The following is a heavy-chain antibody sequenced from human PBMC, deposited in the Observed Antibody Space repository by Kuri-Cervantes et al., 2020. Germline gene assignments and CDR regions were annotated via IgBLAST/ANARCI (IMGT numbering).Heavy chain of an antibody. V-gene: IGHV3-9*01. Sequence: SLKISCAASGFTFDDYAMHWVRQAPGKGLEWVSGISWNSGSIGYADSVKGRFTISRDNAKNSLYLQMNSLRAEDAAVYYCARDGGRGGYYNYYYYYGMDVWGQGTTVTVSS. CDR3: ARDGGRGGYYNYYYYYGMDV. D-gene: IGHD3-22*01. CDR1: GFTFDDYA. J-gene: IGHJ6*02. CDR2: ISWNSGSI.